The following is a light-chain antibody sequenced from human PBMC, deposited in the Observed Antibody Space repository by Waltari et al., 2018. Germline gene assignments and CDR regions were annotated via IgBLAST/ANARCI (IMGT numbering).Light chain of an antibody. CDR2: KAS. Sequence: DIQMNPFPSTLSATVGDRVTNTCRASQSVDAWLAWYQQKPGKAPKFLIYKASNLESGVPSRFSGSGSGTEFSLTITSLQPDDFGTYYCQQYSSYPPTFGQGSKLEI. CDR3: QQYSSYPPT. V-gene: IGKV1-5*03. J-gene: IGKJ2*01. CDR1: QSVDAW.